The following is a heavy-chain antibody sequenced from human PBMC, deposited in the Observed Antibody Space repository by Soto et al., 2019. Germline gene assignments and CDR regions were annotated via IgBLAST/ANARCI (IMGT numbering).Heavy chain of an antibody. J-gene: IGHJ6*02. D-gene: IGHD3-22*01. V-gene: IGHV4-61*01. Sequence: PSETLSLTCTVSGGSVSSGSYYWSWIRQPPGKGLEWIGYIYYSGSTNYKPSLKSRVTISVDTSKNQFSLKLSFVTAADSAVYHCARVPLYYDSRLYGMDVWGQGTTVTVSS. CDR3: ARVPLYYDSRLYGMDV. CDR2: IYYSGST. CDR1: GGSVSSGSYY.